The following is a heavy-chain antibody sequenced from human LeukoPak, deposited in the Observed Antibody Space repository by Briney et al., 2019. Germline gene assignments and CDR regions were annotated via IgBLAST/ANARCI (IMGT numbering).Heavy chain of an antibody. J-gene: IGHJ5*02. V-gene: IGHV1-2*02. CDR3: ARVPVTTSWFDP. CDR2: IIPNSGGT. CDR1: GYTFTGYY. Sequence: ASVKVSCKASGYTFTGYYVHWVRQAPGQGLEWMGWIIPNSGGTNFAQKFQGRVTMTRDTSISTAYMELSRLRSDDTAVYYCARVPVTTSWFDPWGQGTLVTVSS. D-gene: IGHD4-11*01.